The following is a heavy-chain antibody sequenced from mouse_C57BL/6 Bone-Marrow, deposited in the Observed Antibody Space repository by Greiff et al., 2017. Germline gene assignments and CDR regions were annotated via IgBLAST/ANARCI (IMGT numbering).Heavy chain of an antibody. CDR3: ARWGINWDRALAY. D-gene: IGHD4-1*02. J-gene: IGHJ3*01. V-gene: IGHV1-22*01. Sequence: EVQLQQSGPELVKPGASVKMSCKASGYTFTDYNMHWVKQSHGKSLEWIGYINPNNGGTSYNQKFKGKATLTVNKSSSAAYTELRSLTSEESAVYYWARWGINWDRALAYWGQGTLVTVSA. CDR2: INPNNGGT. CDR1: GYTFTDYN.